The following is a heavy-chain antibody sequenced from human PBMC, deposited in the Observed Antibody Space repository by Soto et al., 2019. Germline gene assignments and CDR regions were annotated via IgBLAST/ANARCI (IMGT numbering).Heavy chain of an antibody. CDR1: GGNSNSYS. CDR2: IVPLSGTP. V-gene: IGHV1-69*06. D-gene: IGHD3-3*01. J-gene: IGHJ4*02. CDR3: ARDWRQMSRGGFFDY. Sequence: QVRLVQSGAEVKKPGSSVKLSCKVSGGNSNSYSIAWVRQAPGQGLQWLGTIVPLSGTPNHAHKFQGRVTITADTSTNMAYLELSSLRYEDTAIYYCARDWRQMSRGGFFDYWGQGSLVTISS.